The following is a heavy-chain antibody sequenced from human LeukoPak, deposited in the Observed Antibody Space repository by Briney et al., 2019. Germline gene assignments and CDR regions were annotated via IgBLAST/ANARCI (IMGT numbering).Heavy chain of an antibody. Sequence: SETLSLTCTVSGGSISSYYWSWVRQPAGKGLEWIGRIYTSGSTNYNPSLKSRVTMSVDTSKNQFSLKLSSVTATDTAVYYCARHDREWEVLDYWGQGTLVTVSS. CDR3: ARHDREWEVLDY. D-gene: IGHD1-26*01. CDR1: GGSISSYY. V-gene: IGHV4-4*07. CDR2: IYTSGST. J-gene: IGHJ4*02.